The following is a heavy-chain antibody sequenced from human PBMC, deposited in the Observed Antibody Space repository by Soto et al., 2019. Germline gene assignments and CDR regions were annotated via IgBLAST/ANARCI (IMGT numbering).Heavy chain of an antibody. CDR3: ASVRGGYYYAMDV. D-gene: IGHD3-10*02. CDR2: ISYSGST. V-gene: IGHV4-59*11. CDR1: RGSINSHY. Sequence: SETLSLTCTVSRGSINSHYWSWIRQSPGKGLEYIGYISYSGSTNYNPSLKSRVTISVDKSKNQFSLKLSSVTAADTAVYYCASVRGGYYYAMDVWGQGTTVTVSS. J-gene: IGHJ6*02.